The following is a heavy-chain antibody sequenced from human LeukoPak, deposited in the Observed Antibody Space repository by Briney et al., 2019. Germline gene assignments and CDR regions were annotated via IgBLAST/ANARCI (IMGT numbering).Heavy chain of an antibody. J-gene: IGHJ6*03. CDR1: GYSFTGYY. D-gene: IGHD2-8*01. Sequence: ASVSVSCKASGYSFTGYYMHWVRQAPGQGLEWMGWINPNSGDTKYAQTFQGRVTMTRDTSISTAYMELTRLRSDDTAVYYCARGGLRVMVYRLYYMDVWGKGTTVTVSS. CDR2: INPNSGDT. V-gene: IGHV1-2*02. CDR3: ARGGLRVMVYRLYYMDV.